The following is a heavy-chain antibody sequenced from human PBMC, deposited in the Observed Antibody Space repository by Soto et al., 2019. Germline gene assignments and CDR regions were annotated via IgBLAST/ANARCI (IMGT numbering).Heavy chain of an antibody. CDR2: IIPIFGTA. J-gene: IGHJ6*02. Sequence: VSCEGSCYTFSSYAISWVRQPPGQGLEWMGGIIPIFGTANYAQKFQGRVTITADESTSTAYMELSSLRSEDTAVYYCARALSIVVVNYYYYGMDVWGQGTTVTVSS. D-gene: IGHD3-22*01. CDR3: ARALSIVVVNYYYYGMDV. V-gene: IGHV1-69*01. CDR1: CYTFSSYA.